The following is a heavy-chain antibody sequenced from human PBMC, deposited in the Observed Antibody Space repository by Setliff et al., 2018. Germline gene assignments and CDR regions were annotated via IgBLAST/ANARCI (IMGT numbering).Heavy chain of an antibody. J-gene: IGHJ4*02. CDR3: ARGGSPDCSTAGCRYGDYVY. CDR1: GYTFTNYY. CDR2: INPRAGTT. V-gene: IGHV1-46*03. Sequence: GASVKVSCKASGYTFTNYYINWVRQAPGQGLEWMGIINPRAGTTSYAQKLQGRVTMTRDTSTNTVYTELSSLRSEDTAVYYCARGGSPDCSTAGCRYGDYVYWGQGTQVTVSS. D-gene: IGHD2-2*01.